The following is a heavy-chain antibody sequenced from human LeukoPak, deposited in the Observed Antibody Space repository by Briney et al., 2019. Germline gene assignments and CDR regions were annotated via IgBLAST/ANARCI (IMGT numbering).Heavy chain of an antibody. CDR1: GFTFSSYG. J-gene: IGHJ2*01. CDR3: ARDYLDWYFDL. CDR2: IWYDGSNK. V-gene: IGHV3-33*01. Sequence: SGRSLRLSCAASGFTFSSYGMHWVRQAPGKGLEWVAVIWYDGSNKYYADSVKGRFTISRDNSKNTLYLQMNSLRAEDTAVYYCARDYLDWYFDLWGRGTLVTVSS.